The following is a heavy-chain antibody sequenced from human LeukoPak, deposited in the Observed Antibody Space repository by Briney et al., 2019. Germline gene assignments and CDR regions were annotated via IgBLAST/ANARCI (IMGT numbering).Heavy chain of an antibody. CDR2: ISAYNGNT. V-gene: IGHV1-18*01. J-gene: IGHJ4*02. CDR1: GYTFTSYG. CDR3: ARDGVKYYDILTGSDY. D-gene: IGHD3-9*01. Sequence: ASVKVSCKASGYTFTSYGISWVRQAPGQGLEWMGWISAYNGNTNYAQELQGRVTMTTDTSTSTAYMELRSLRSDDTAVYYCARDGVKYYDILTGSDYWGQGTLVTVSP.